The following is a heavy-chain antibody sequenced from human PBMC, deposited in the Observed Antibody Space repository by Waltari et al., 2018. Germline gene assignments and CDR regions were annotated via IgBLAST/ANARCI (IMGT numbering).Heavy chain of an antibody. J-gene: IGHJ4*02. CDR3: ASVMQQLVEGGDYFDY. CDR1: GFTFSSYS. V-gene: IGHV3-21*01. CDR2: ISSSSSYI. D-gene: IGHD6-13*01. Sequence: EVQLVESGGGLVQPGGSLRLSCAASGFTFSSYSMNWVRQAPGKGLEWVSSISSSSSYIYYADSVKGRFTISRDNAKNSLYLQMNSLRAEDTAVYYCASVMQQLVEGGDYFDYWGQGTLVTVSS.